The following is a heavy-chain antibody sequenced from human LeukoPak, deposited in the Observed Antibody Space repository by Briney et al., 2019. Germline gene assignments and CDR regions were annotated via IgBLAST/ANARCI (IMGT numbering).Heavy chain of an antibody. J-gene: IGHJ6*02. D-gene: IGHD6-13*01. V-gene: IGHV1-18*01. CDR3: ARDLIAAADSYYYYYGMDG. CDR2: ISAYNGNT. CDR1: GYTFTSYG. Sequence: ASVKVSCKASGYTFTSYGISWVRQAPGQGLEWMGWISAYNGNTNYAQKLQGRVTMTTDTSTSTAYMELRSLRSDDTAVYYCARDLIAAADSYYYYYGMDGWGQGTTVTVSS.